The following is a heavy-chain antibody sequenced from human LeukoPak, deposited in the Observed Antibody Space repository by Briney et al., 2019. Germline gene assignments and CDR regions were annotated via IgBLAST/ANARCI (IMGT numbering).Heavy chain of an antibody. CDR3: ARDGGCSYGYPLDY. J-gene: IGHJ4*02. Sequence: GASVKVSCKASGYTFTGYYMHWVRQAPGQGLEWMGWINPNSGGTNYAQKFQGWVTMTRDTSISTAYMELSRLRSDDTAVYYCARDGGCSYGYPLDYWGQGTLVTVSS. D-gene: IGHD5-18*01. CDR2: INPNSGGT. CDR1: GYTFTGYY. V-gene: IGHV1-2*04.